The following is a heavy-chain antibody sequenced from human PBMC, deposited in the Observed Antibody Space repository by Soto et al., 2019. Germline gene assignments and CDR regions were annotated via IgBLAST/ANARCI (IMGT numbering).Heavy chain of an antibody. CDR3: ARSRRGMYYFDY. J-gene: IGHJ4*02. CDR2: IIPIFGTA. CDR1: GGTFRSYA. D-gene: IGHD3-10*01. V-gene: IGHV1-69*06. Sequence: SVKVSCKASGGTFRSYAISWVRKAPGQGLEWMGEIIPIFGTANYAQKFPGRVTITADKSTSTAYMELSSVTAADTAVYYCARSRRGMYYFDYWGQGTLVTVSS.